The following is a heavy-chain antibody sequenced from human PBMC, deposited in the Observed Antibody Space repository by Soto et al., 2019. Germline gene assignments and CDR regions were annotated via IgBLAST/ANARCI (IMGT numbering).Heavy chain of an antibody. CDR1: GYTFTSYG. V-gene: IGHV1-8*02. CDR3: ARGPYGDYVRYFDL. Sequence: ASVKVSCKASGYTFTSYGINWVRQATGQGLEWMGWMNTNSGIPGYAQKFQGRVSMTRNTSTSTAYMELSGLRSEDTAVYYCARGPYGDYVRYFDLWGRGTLVTVSS. D-gene: IGHD4-17*01. J-gene: IGHJ2*01. CDR2: MNTNSGIP.